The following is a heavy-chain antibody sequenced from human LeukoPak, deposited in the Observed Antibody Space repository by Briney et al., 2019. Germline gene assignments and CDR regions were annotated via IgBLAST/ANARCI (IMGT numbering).Heavy chain of an antibody. CDR2: IYPGDSDT. CDR3: VLVKVTDFDY. V-gene: IGHV5-51*01. CDR1: GYIFTSYW. J-gene: IGHJ4*02. Sequence: GESLKISCKGSGYIFTSYWIGWVRQMPGKGLEWMGIIYPGDSDTRYSASFQGQVTISADKSISTAYLQWSSLKASDTAMYYCVLVKVTDFDYWGQGTLVTVSS. D-gene: IGHD2-21*02.